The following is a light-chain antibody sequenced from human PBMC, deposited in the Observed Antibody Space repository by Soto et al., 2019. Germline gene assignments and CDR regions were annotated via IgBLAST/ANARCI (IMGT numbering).Light chain of an antibody. J-gene: IGKJ5*01. CDR1: QSFRGL. CDR3: QQRHMWPIT. Sequence: EVVLTQSPVTLSLSPGERATLSCRASQSFRGLLAWYQQKPGQAPRLLIYDAYNRATGIPPRVSGSGSGTDFTLTISSPEPEDSAVYYCQQRHMWPITFGHGTRLEIK. V-gene: IGKV3-11*01. CDR2: DAY.